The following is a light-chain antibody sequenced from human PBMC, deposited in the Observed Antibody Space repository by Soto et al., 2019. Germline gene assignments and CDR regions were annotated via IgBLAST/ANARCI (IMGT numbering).Light chain of an antibody. CDR2: YDR. Sequence: SYELTQPPSVSVSPGKTATITCGGNNIGSQSVHWYQQKPGQAPVLVMFYDRVRPSGIPDRFSGSNSGNTATLTISRVDAGDEADYYCQVWDSSGDHVGVFGGGTKLTVL. CDR1: NIGSQS. J-gene: IGLJ2*01. V-gene: IGLV3-21*01. CDR3: QVWDSSGDHVGV.